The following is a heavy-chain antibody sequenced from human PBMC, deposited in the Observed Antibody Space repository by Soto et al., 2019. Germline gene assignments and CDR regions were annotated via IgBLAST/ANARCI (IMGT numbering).Heavy chain of an antibody. CDR3: ARNYYGSGSYYIDY. Sequence: VKLFRSGAEGKNLGSSVKASARASGATFSSFVISWGHQAPGQGLEWMGGIFPIFGTADYAQKFQGRVTITADESTSTAYMELSSLRSEDTAVYYCARNYYGSGSYYIDYWGQGTLVTVSS. J-gene: IGHJ4*02. CDR1: GATFSSFV. D-gene: IGHD3-10*01. CDR2: IFPIFGTA. V-gene: IGHV1-69*12.